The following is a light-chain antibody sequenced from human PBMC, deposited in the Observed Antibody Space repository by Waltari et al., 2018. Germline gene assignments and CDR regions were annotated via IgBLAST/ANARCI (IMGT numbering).Light chain of an antibody. Sequence: ELVLTQPPATLSVSPGARATLSCRASQSASSNLAWFPQKPGQPPRLLIDGVTTRATGIPARFSGSGSGTEFTLTISSLQSEDFAVYYCQQYNSWPPYTFGQGTKLEIE. V-gene: IGKV3D-15*01. J-gene: IGKJ2*01. CDR2: GVT. CDR1: QSASSN. CDR3: QQYNSWPPYT.